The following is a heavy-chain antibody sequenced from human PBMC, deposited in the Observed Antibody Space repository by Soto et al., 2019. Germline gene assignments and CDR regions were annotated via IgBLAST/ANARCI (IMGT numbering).Heavy chain of an antibody. D-gene: IGHD2-2*01. CDR2: IDPSDSYT. CDR1: GYSFTSYW. Sequence: PGESLKISCKGSGYSFTSYWISWVRQMPGKGLEWMGRIDPSDSYTNYSPSFQGHVTISADKSISTAYLQWSSLKASDTAMYYCASTPYQLLFSRHYYYGMDVWGQGTTVTVSS. J-gene: IGHJ6*02. V-gene: IGHV5-10-1*01. CDR3: ASTPYQLLFSRHYYYGMDV.